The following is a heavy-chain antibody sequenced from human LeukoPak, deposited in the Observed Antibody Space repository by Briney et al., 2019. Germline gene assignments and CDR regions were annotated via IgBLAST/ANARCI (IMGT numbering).Heavy chain of an antibody. CDR3: AKSPRKWKLPNLDY. Sequence: GGSLRLSCAASGFTFSSYAMSWVRQAPGKGLEWVSAISGSGGSTYYADSVKGRFTISRDNSKNTLYLQMNSLRAEDTAVYYCAKSPRKWKLPNLDYWGQGTLVTVSS. J-gene: IGHJ4*02. D-gene: IGHD1-26*01. V-gene: IGHV3-23*01. CDR2: ISGSGGST. CDR1: GFTFSSYA.